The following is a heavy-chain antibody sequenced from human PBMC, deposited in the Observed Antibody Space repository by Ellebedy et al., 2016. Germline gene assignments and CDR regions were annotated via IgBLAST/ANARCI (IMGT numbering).Heavy chain of an antibody. Sequence: GESLKISXAASGFTFSSYAMSWFRQAPGKGLEWVGFIRSKAYGETTQYAASVKGRFTMSRDDSKSIAYLQMNSLKTEDTAMYYCTRGQRWLEIPDHWGQGTLVTVSS. D-gene: IGHD5-24*01. CDR2: IRSKAYGETT. V-gene: IGHV3-49*03. CDR1: GFTFSSYA. CDR3: TRGQRWLEIPDH. J-gene: IGHJ5*02.